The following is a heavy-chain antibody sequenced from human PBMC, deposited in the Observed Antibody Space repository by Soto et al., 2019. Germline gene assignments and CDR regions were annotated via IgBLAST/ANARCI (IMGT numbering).Heavy chain of an antibody. V-gene: IGHV3-15*01. CDR2: IRSKTDGGTT. CDR1: GITFSKAW. J-gene: IGHJ3*02. D-gene: IGHD6-13*01. Sequence: EVQLVESGGGLVEPGGSLRLSCAASGITFSKAWMNWVRKAPGKGLEYIGRIRSKTDGGTTEYAAPVEGRFTVSRDDSKNTLYLQMSGLTTEDTAVYYCTTTRPGTNVFDNWGQGTLVTVSS. CDR3: TTTRPGTNVFDN.